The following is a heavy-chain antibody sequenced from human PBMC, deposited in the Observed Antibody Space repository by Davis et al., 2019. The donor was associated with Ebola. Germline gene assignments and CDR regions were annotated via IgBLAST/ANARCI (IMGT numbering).Heavy chain of an antibody. V-gene: IGHV4-4*02. J-gene: IGHJ4*02. CDR3: ARAEGSGWYHKF. D-gene: IGHD6-19*01. CDR2: IYHSGST. Sequence: SETLSLTCAVSAGSISSSNFRSCLRQPPANGLEWIGEIYHSGSTNYNPSLKSRVTISVDTSKNQFSLKLSSVTAADTAVYYCARAEGSGWYHKFWGKGNLVTVSS. CDR1: AGSISSSNF.